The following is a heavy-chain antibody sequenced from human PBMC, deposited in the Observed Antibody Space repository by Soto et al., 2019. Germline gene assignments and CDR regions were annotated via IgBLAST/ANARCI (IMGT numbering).Heavy chain of an antibody. J-gene: IGHJ4*02. CDR2: ISSTTNYI. D-gene: IGHD7-27*01. Sequence: GTLRLLLAASRFTLTRYSINMVRPAPGKGLEWVSSISSTTNYIYYGDSMKGRFTISRDNAKNSLYLEMNSLRAEDTAVYYWARESEDLTSNFDYWGQGTLVTVSS. CDR1: RFTLTRYS. CDR3: ARESEDLTSNFDY. V-gene: IGHV3-21*06.